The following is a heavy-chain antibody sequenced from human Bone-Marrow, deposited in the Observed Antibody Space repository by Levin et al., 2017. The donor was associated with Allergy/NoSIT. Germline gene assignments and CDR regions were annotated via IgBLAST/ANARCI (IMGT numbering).Heavy chain of an antibody. Sequence: GESLKISCAASGFTFRSHSMNWVRQAPGKGLEWVSYISTSSGTIYYAESVKGRFTISRDNARNSLYLQMNSLRAEDTAVYYCARGLEYSGLPWGQGTLVTVSS. V-gene: IGHV3-48*04. CDR2: ISTSSGTI. D-gene: IGHD5-12*01. CDR1: GFTFRSHS. J-gene: IGHJ5*02. CDR3: ARGLEYSGLP.